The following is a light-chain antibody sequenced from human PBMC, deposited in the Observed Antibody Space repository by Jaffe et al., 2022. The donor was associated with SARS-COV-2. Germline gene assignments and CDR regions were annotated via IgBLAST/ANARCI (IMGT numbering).Light chain of an antibody. CDR1: QSVLYSSNNKNH. CDR3: QQYYGPLSFT. Sequence: DIVMTQSPDSLAVSLGERATINCKSSQSVLYSSNNKNHLAWYQQKPGQPPKLLIYWASTRESGVPDRFSGSGSGTDFTLTISSLQAEDVAVYYCQQYYGPLSFTFGQGTKLEI. J-gene: IGKJ2*01. CDR2: WAS. V-gene: IGKV4-1*01.